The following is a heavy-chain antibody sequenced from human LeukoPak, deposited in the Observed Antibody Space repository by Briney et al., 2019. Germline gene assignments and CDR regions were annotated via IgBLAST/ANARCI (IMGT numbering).Heavy chain of an antibody. CDR2: IQDKGIDK. D-gene: IGHD2-8*01. V-gene: IGHV3-30*02. CDR1: GFTFIRYG. CDR3: ARDSRVWAFDY. J-gene: IGHJ4*02. Sequence: GGSLRLSCEASGFTFIRYGFDWVRQAPGKGLEWVAYIQDKGIDKSYVDSVRGRFTISRDDSKSTLYLHMNSLRAEDTGVYYCARDSRVWAFDYWGQGILVTAAS.